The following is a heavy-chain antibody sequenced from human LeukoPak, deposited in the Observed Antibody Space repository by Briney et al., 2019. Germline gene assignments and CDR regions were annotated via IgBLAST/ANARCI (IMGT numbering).Heavy chain of an antibody. CDR1: GGSFSGYY. CDR2: INHSGST. Sequence: KPSETLSLTCAVYGGSFSGYYWSWIRQPPGKGLEWIGEINHSGSTNYYPSLKSRVTISVDTSKNRFSLKLSSVTAADTAVYYCARGVNTRRYIVVVPSAMVAFDIWGQGTMVTVSS. D-gene: IGHD2-2*01. CDR3: ARGVNTRRYIVVVPSAMVAFDI. V-gene: IGHV4-34*01. J-gene: IGHJ3*02.